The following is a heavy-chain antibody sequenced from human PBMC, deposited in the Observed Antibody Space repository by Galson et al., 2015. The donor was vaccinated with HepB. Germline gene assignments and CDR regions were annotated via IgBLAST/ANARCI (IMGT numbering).Heavy chain of an antibody. CDR2: ISWNSGSL. J-gene: IGHJ4*02. CDR1: GFSPHDHA. D-gene: IGHD3-3*01. Sequence: SLRLSCATSGFSPHDHAIHWVRQPPGKGLEWVSGISWNSGSLGYADSVKGRFTISRDNGQNVVYLQMNNLRIEDTALYHYVRVGNDFLGGFYDWGQGTLVTVSS. CDR3: VRVGNDFLGGFYD. V-gene: IGHV3-9*02.